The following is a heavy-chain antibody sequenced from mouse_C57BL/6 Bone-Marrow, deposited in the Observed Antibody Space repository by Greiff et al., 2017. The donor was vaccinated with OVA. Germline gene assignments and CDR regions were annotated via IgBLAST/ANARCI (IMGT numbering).Heavy chain of an antibody. V-gene: IGHV7-3*01. Sequence: EVQRVESGGGLVQPGGSLSLSCAASGFTFTDYYMSWVRQPPGKALEWLGFIRNKANGYTTEYSASVKGRFTISRDNSQSILYLQMNALRAEDSATYYCARGQLRLRMDYWGQGTSVTVSS. CDR2: IRNKANGYTT. D-gene: IGHD3-2*02. CDR3: ARGQLRLRMDY. J-gene: IGHJ4*01. CDR1: GFTFTDYY.